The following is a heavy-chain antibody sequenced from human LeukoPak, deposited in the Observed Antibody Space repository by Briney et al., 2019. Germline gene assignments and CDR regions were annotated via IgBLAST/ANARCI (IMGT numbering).Heavy chain of an antibody. J-gene: IGHJ4*02. CDR1: GFIFGDYA. CDR2: IRSKAYGVTT. V-gene: IGHV3-49*04. CDR3: TRYGGNSFNC. D-gene: IGHD4-23*01. Sequence: GGSLRLSCTASGFIFGDYAMSWVRQAPGKGLEWVGFIRSKAYGVTTEYAASVKGRFTISRDDSKSIAFLQMNSLKTEDTAVYYCTRYGGNSFNCWGQGTLVTVSS.